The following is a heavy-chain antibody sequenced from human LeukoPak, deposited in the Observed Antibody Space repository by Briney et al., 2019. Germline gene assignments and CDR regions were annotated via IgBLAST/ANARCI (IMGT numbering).Heavy chain of an antibody. CDR1: GYSISSGYY. D-gene: IGHD3-10*01. CDR3: ARGKSSGSYFAFDI. CDR2: IYHSGST. J-gene: IGHJ3*02. Sequence: PSETLSLTCAVSGYSISSGYYWGWIRQPPGKGLEWIGSIYHSGSTYYNPSLKSRVTMSVDTSKNQFSLKLSSVTAADTAVYYCARGKSSGSYFAFDIWGQGTMVTVSS. V-gene: IGHV4-38-2*01.